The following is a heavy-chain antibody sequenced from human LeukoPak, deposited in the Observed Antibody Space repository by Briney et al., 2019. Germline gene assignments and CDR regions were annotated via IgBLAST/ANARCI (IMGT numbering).Heavy chain of an antibody. CDR1: DGSFSGYY. CDR2: INHSGST. D-gene: IGHD3-10*01. V-gene: IGHV4-34*01. CDR3: ARLDRYYGSGSYNPQNWFDP. Sequence: SETLSLTCAVYDGSFSGYYWSWIRQPPGKGLEWIGEINHSGSTNYNPSLKSRVTISVDTSKNQFSLKLSSVTAADTAVYYCARLDRYYGSGSYNPQNWFDPWGQGTLVTVSS. J-gene: IGHJ5*02.